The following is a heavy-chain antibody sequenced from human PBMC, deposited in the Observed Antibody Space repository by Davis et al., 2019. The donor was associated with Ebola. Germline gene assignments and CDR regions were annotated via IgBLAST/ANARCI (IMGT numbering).Heavy chain of an antibody. CDR3: TTDTYYDFWSGSSVDY. Sequence: GESLKISCAASGFTFSSYAMHWVRQAPGKGLEWVAVISYDGSNKYYADSVKGRFTISRDNAKNSLYLQMNSLKTEDTAVYYCTTDTYYDFWSGSSVDYWGQGTLVTVSS. J-gene: IGHJ4*02. CDR2: ISYDGSNK. D-gene: IGHD3-3*01. V-gene: IGHV3-30*04. CDR1: GFTFSSYA.